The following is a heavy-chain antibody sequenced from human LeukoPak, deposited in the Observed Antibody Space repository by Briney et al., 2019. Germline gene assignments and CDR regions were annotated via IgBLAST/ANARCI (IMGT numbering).Heavy chain of an antibody. CDR3: AREISPTFWSGYYTYYYYGMDV. CDR2: ISAYNGNT. J-gene: IGHJ6*02. Sequence: ASVKVSCEASGYTFTSYGISWVRQAPGQGLEWMGWISAYNGNTNYAQKLQGRVTMTTDTSTRTAYMELRSLRSDDTAVYYCAREISPTFWSGYYTYYYYGMDVWGQGTTVTVSS. V-gene: IGHV1-18*01. D-gene: IGHD3-3*01. CDR1: GYTFTSYG.